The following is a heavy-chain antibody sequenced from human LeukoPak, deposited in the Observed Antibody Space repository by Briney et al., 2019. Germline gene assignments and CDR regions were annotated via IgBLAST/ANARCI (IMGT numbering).Heavy chain of an antibody. CDR2: ISSSGSSI. Sequence: GGSLRLSCAGSGFTFSAYYMSWIRQAPGKGLKWVSYISSSGSSIYYADSVEGRFTVSRDNAKNSMYLEMNSLRAEDTAVYYCARDRGISSSMYNWFDPWGQGTLVTVSS. J-gene: IGHJ5*02. CDR1: GFTFSAYY. CDR3: ARDRGISSSMYNWFDP. D-gene: IGHD6-6*01. V-gene: IGHV3-11*01.